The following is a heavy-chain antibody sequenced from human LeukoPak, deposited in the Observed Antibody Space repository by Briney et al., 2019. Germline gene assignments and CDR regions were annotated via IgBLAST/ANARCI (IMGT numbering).Heavy chain of an antibody. Sequence: PGGSLRLSCAASVFTFSTYWMSCVRQAPGKGLECVANIKEEGREKYYVDSVKGRFTIPRDNAKNSLYLQMNSLRAEDRAVYYCAREVQGGATALDLWGQGTPVTVSS. CDR2: IKEEGREK. D-gene: IGHD1-26*01. V-gene: IGHV3-7*04. CDR1: VFTFSTYW. CDR3: AREVQGGATALDL. J-gene: IGHJ5*02.